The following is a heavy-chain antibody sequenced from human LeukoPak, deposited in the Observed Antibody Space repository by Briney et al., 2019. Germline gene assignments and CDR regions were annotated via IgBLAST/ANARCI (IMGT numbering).Heavy chain of an antibody. Sequence: GASVTVSFKGSGYTVTSYGISWVGQAPGQGGEGMGWRSVYNGKRNNEQKLQGRVTITTETSTSKDYMELRSLRFDDTAVYYCATAAAGPSHYWGQGPLLTLSS. CDR1: GYTVTSYG. CDR2: RSVYNGKR. CDR3: ATAAAGPSHY. J-gene: IGHJ4*02. D-gene: IGHD2-15*01. V-gene: IGHV1-18*01.